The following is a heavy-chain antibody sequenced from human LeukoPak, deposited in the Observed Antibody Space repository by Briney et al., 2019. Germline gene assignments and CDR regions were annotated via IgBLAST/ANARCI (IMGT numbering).Heavy chain of an antibody. Sequence: GGSLRLSCEASGLTFISYGVHWVRQAPGKGLEWVSVISYDGGNQKYADSVKGRFTISRDNSTNTVCLQLNSLRAEDTAVYYCAKDRRMMSAYYGMDVWGQGTTVIVSS. J-gene: IGHJ6*02. D-gene: IGHD3-16*01. CDR3: AKDRRMMSAYYGMDV. CDR2: ISYDGGNQ. CDR1: GLTFISYG. V-gene: IGHV3-30*18.